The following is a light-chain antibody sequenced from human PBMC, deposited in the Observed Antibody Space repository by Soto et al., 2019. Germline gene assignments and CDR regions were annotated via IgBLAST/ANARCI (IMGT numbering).Light chain of an antibody. CDR2: GAS. Sequence: EIVLTQSPGPLSLSPGERATLSCRASQSVSSSYLAWYQQKPGQAPRPLSYGASSRATGIPDRFSGSGSGTDFTLTISRLEPEDFAVYYCQQYGSSPYTFGQGTKLEIK. CDR1: QSVSSSY. J-gene: IGKJ2*01. CDR3: QQYGSSPYT. V-gene: IGKV3-20*01.